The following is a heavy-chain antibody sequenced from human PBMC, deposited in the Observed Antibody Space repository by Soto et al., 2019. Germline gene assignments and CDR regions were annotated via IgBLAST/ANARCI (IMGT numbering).Heavy chain of an antibody. Sequence: QVQLQESGPGLVKPSGTLSLTCDVSGGSISSSNWWSWVRPPPGKGLEWIGESYHSGSTNYNPSLKSRVTISVDKSKNQFSLKLSSVTAADTAVYYCAKCITALGPIDYWGQGTLVTVSS. J-gene: IGHJ4*02. CDR3: AKCITALGPIDY. CDR1: GGSISSSNW. CDR2: SYHSGST. V-gene: IGHV4-4*02. D-gene: IGHD6-6*01.